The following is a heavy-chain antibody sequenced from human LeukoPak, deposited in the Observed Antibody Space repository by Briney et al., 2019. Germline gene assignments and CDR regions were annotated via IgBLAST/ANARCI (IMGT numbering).Heavy chain of an antibody. CDR1: GYTFTSSA. V-gene: IGHV7-4-1*02. J-gene: IGHJ4*02. Sequence: ASVKVSCKASGYTFTSSAMNWVRQVPGQGLEWLGWINTDTGNPTYAQGFTGRFVFSLDTSVSTAYLQISSLKAEDTAVYYCARAERWLQNDSWGQGTLVTVSS. D-gene: IGHD5-24*01. CDR3: ARAERWLQNDS. CDR2: INTDTGNP.